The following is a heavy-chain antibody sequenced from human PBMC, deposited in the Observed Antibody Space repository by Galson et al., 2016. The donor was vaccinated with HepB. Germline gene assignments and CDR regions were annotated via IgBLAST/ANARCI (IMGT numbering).Heavy chain of an antibody. CDR3: AKLRDGYDWGAFDI. CDR1: GVTVSSNY. CDR2: IFSGGYT. V-gene: IGHV3-53*01. D-gene: IGHD3-16*01. J-gene: IGHJ6*02. Sequence: SLRLSCAASGVTVSSNYMTWIRQAPGKGLEWVSVIFSGGYTYYSDSVKGRFTTSRDNSKEMVYLQMEGLRVEDTAKYYCAKLRDGYDWGAFDIWGLGTTVSVSS.